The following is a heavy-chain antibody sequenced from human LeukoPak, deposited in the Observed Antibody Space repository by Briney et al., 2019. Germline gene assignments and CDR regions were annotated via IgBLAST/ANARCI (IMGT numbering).Heavy chain of an antibody. Sequence: PSETLSLTCTVSGGSISSSSYYWGWIRQPPGKGLEWIGTIYFDGNTFYNPSLKSRVTISVDMSKNQFSLKLNSVTATDTAVYYCAAVNGNFWTGYHYFEDWGQGTLVSVSS. J-gene: IGHJ4*02. CDR3: AAVNGNFWTGYHYFED. CDR2: IYFDGNT. V-gene: IGHV4-39*01. CDR1: GGSISSSSYY. D-gene: IGHD3/OR15-3a*01.